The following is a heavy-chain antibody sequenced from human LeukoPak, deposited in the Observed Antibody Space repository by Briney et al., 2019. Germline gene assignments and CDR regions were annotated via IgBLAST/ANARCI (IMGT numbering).Heavy chain of an antibody. J-gene: IGHJ4*02. CDR3: AEHRDLSY. V-gene: IGHV3-30*18. Sequence: GGSLRLSCAASGFTFSSYGMHWVRQAPGKGLEWVAVISYDGSNKYYADSVKGRFTISRDNSKNTLYLQMNSQRAEDTAVYYCAEHRDLSYWGQGTLVTVSS. CDR1: GFTFSSYG. CDR2: ISYDGSNK.